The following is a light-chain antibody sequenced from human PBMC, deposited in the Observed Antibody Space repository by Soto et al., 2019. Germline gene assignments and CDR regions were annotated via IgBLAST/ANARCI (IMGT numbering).Light chain of an antibody. J-gene: IGKJ5*01. V-gene: IGKV3-11*01. Sequence: EIMLTQSPATVALSPVERATLSCRASQSVSTYLAWYQQKPGQAPRLLIYDASNRATGIPARFSGSGSGTDFTLTISSLEPEDFAVYHCQQRSNWPSITFGQGTRLEIK. CDR3: QQRSNWPSIT. CDR2: DAS. CDR1: QSVSTY.